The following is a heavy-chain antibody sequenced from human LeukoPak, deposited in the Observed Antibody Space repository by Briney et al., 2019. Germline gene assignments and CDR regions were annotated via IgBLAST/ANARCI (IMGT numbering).Heavy chain of an antibody. Sequence: GGSLRLSCAGSGFSLSTYGVSWVRQPPGKGLEWVSGITGTGGSTYYADSVKGRFTVSRDTSKNTLYLQMNSLRAEDTAIYYCAKDHGTAVAGFYYWGQGTLVTVSS. CDR2: ITGTGGST. D-gene: IGHD6-19*01. CDR3: AKDHGTAVAGFYY. CDR1: GFSLSTYG. J-gene: IGHJ4*02. V-gene: IGHV3-23*01.